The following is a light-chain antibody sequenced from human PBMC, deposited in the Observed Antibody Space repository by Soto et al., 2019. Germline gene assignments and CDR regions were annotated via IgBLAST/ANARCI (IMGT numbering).Light chain of an antibody. CDR2: GAS. V-gene: IGKV3-15*01. CDR1: QSVTTN. J-gene: IGKJ2*01. Sequence: EVVMTQSPATLSVSPGERATLSYRASQSVTTNMAWYQQKPGQAPRLLIYGASTRATGIPARFSGSGSGTDFTLTISRLEPEDFGVYYCQQFGSSIPHTFGQGTKLEIK. CDR3: QQFGSSIPHT.